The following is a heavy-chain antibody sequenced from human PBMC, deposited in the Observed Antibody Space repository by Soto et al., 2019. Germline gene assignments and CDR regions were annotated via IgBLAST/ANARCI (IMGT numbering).Heavy chain of an antibody. CDR2: ISAYNGNT. CDR3: ARDGKIRYGGNKVDY. CDR1: GYTFTSYG. D-gene: IGHD4-17*01. J-gene: IGHJ4*02. V-gene: IGHV1-18*01. Sequence: ASVKVSCKASGYTFTSYGISWVRQAPGQGLERMGWISAYNGNTNYAQKLQGRVTMTTDTSTSTAYMEMRSLRSDDTAVYYCARDGKIRYGGNKVDYWGQGTLVTVSS.